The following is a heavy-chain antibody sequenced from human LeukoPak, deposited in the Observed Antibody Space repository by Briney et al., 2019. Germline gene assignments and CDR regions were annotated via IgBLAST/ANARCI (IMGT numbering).Heavy chain of an antibody. CDR2: ISYDGGNK. Sequence: GGSLRLSCAASGFTFSTYAMHWVRQGPGKGLGWVAVISYDGGNKYYADSVKGRFTISRDNSKNTLYLQMSSLSAEDTAVYYCARTTTPHYYGSGSYALGYWGQGTLVTVPS. CDR3: ARTTTPHYYGSGSYALGY. D-gene: IGHD3-10*01. CDR1: GFTFSTYA. J-gene: IGHJ4*02. V-gene: IGHV3-30-3*01.